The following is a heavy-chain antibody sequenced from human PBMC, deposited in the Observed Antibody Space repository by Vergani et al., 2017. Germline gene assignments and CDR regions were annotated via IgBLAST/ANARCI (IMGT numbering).Heavy chain of an antibody. CDR3: ARTRWEPPPRPSYYFDY. V-gene: IGHV3-48*03. CDR1: GFTFSSYE. Sequence: EVQLVESGGGLVQPGGSLRLSCAASGFTFSSYEMNWVRQAPGKGLEWVSYISSSGSTIYYADSLKGRFTISRDNAKNSLYLQMNSLRAEDTAVYYCARTRWEPPPRPSYYFDYWGQGTLVTVSS. J-gene: IGHJ4*02. D-gene: IGHD1-26*01. CDR2: ISSSGSTI.